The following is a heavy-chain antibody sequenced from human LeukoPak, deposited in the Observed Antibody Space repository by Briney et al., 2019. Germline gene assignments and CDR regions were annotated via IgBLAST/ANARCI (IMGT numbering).Heavy chain of an antibody. CDR3: AKEQVSYAPDY. CDR2: ISYDGSNK. D-gene: IGHD2-2*01. J-gene: IGHJ4*02. CDR1: GFTFSSYG. V-gene: IGHV3-30*18. Sequence: GGSLRLSCAASGFTFSSYGMHWVRQAPGKGLEWVAVISYDGSNKYYADSVKGRFTISRDNSKNTLYLQMNSLRAEDTAVYYCAKEQVSYAPDYWGQGTLVTASS.